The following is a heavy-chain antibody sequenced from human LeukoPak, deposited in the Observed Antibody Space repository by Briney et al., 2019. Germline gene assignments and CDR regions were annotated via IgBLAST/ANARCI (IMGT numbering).Heavy chain of an antibody. Sequence: GGSLRLSCAASGFTFSSYAMSWVRQASGKGLEWVSAISGSGGSTYYADSVKGRFTISRDNSKNTLYLQMNSLRAEDTAVYYCAKGLGYSSSSEYDYWGQGTLVTVSS. CDR2: ISGSGGST. CDR3: AKGLGYSSSSEYDY. D-gene: IGHD6-6*01. CDR1: GFTFSSYA. J-gene: IGHJ4*02. V-gene: IGHV3-23*01.